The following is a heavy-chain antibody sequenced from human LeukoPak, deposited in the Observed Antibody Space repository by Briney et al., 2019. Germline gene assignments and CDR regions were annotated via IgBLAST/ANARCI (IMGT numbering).Heavy chain of an antibody. CDR1: GFTFSSYA. Sequence: PGGSLRLSCAASGFTFSSYAMSWVRQAPGKGPEWVSGISGSGGSTYYADSVKGRFTISRDNSKNTVYLQMNSLRAEDTAVYYCAKDTLLWFGGLLRTAGFDYWGQGTLVTVSS. CDR2: ISGSGGST. D-gene: IGHD3-10*01. J-gene: IGHJ4*02. V-gene: IGHV3-23*01. CDR3: AKDTLLWFGGLLRTAGFDY.